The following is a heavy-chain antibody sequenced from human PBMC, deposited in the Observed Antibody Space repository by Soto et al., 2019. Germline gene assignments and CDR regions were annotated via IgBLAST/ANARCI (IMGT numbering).Heavy chain of an antibody. J-gene: IGHJ3*02. Sequence: QLQLQESGPGLVKPSETLSLTCSDSGDSIRSSSYYWGWIRQSPGKGLEWIGTIDNKGSTYYKSSLKTRVNISADMSKNQFSLRVTSGTAADTGVFYCATLGRLAFDIWGQGKAVTVSS. CDR3: ATLGRLAFDI. CDR2: IDNKGST. CDR1: GDSIRSSSYY. D-gene: IGHD3-16*01. V-gene: IGHV4-39*01.